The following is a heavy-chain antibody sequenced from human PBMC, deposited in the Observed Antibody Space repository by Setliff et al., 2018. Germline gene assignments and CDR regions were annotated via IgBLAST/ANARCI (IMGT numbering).Heavy chain of an antibody. V-gene: IGHV7-4-1*02. CDR2: INTNTGNP. D-gene: IGHD4-17*01. CDR3: ARLATRDGYGDQYYFDY. J-gene: IGHJ4*02. Sequence: ASVKVSCKASGYTFTSYAMNWVRQAPGQGLEWMGWINTNTGNPTYAQGFTGRFVFSLDTSVSTAYLQISSLKAEDTAVYYCARLATRDGYGDQYYFDYWGQGTLVTVSS. CDR1: GYTFTSYA.